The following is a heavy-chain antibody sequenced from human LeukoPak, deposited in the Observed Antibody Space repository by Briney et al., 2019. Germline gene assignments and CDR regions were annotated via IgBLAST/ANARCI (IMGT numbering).Heavy chain of an antibody. D-gene: IGHD6-19*01. Sequence: TGGSLRLSCAASGFIFSSYEMNWVRQAPGKGLEWVSYLSSSGTTIYYADSVKGRFTISRDNAKNSLYLQMNSLRAEDTAVFYCARGGYSSGWYYHAFDIWGPGTMVTVSS. CDR2: LSSSGTTI. V-gene: IGHV3-48*03. CDR3: ARGGYSSGWYYHAFDI. J-gene: IGHJ3*02. CDR1: GFIFSSYE.